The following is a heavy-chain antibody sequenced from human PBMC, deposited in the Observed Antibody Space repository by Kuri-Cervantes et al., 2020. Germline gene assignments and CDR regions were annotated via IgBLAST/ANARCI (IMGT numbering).Heavy chain of an antibody. CDR2: IYHGGST. CDR1: GGSISSGGYS. Sequence: SETLSLTCAVSGGSISSGGYSWSWIRRPPGKGLEWIGYIYHGGSTYYNPSLKSRVTISVDTSKNQFSLKLRSVTAADTAVYYCARDPGEWGQGTLVTVSS. J-gene: IGHJ4*02. V-gene: IGHV4-30-2*01. D-gene: IGHD3-16*01. CDR3: ARDPGE.